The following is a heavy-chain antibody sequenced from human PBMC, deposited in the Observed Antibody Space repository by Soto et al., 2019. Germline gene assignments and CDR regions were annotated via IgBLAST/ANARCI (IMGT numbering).Heavy chain of an antibody. CDR1: GFTFSSYS. CDR2: ITTSSSII. CDR3: ARAAGTIPTRVSFDY. J-gene: IGHJ4*02. Sequence: GGSLRLSCAASGFTFSSYSMNWVRQAPGKGLEWISYITTSSSIIYYADSVKGRFTISRDNAKNSLYLQMNSLRDEDMAVYYCARAAGTIPTRVSFDYWRQGTLVTVSS. V-gene: IGHV3-48*02. D-gene: IGHD2-21*01.